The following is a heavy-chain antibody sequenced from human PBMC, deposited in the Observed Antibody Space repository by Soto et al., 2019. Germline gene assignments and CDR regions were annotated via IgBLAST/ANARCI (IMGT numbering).Heavy chain of an antibody. J-gene: IGHJ4*02. Sequence: GGSLRLSCAASGFTFSSYAMSWVRQAPGKGLEWVSAISGSGGSTYYADSVKGRFTISRDNSKNTLYLQMNSLRAEDTAVYYCAKKWIFGVAPYYFDYWGQGTLVTVSS. V-gene: IGHV3-23*01. CDR1: GFTFSSYA. D-gene: IGHD3-3*01. CDR2: ISGSGGST. CDR3: AKKWIFGVAPYYFDY.